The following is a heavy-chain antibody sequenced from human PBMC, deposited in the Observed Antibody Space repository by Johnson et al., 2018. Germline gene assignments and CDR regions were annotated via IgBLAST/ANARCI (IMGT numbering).Heavy chain of an antibody. J-gene: IGHJ4*02. D-gene: IGHD2-15*01. Sequence: EVQLLESGGGLVKPGGSLRLSCAASGFTFSTFAMAWVRQAPGKGLQWVAGVSDRGVKTDYAESVKGRFTISRDNSNGTLYRQMESLRAEDTARYYCAKDMRTKRGGHFDSWGQGTLVTVAS. CDR3: AKDMRTKRGGHFDS. CDR2: VSDRGVKT. CDR1: GFTFSTFA. V-gene: IGHV3-23*01.